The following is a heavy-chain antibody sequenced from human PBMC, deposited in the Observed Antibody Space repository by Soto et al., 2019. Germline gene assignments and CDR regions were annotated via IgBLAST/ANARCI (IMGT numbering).Heavy chain of an antibody. CDR3: ARGIAARPLGAFDI. V-gene: IGHV3-13*01. J-gene: IGHJ3*02. CDR2: IGTAGDT. Sequence: GGSLRLSCAASGFTFSSYDMHWVRQATGKGLEWVSAIGTAGDTYYPGSVKGRFTISRENAKNSLYLQMNSLRAGDTAVYYCARGIAARPLGAFDIGGQGTMVTVS. CDR1: GFTFSSYD. D-gene: IGHD6-6*01.